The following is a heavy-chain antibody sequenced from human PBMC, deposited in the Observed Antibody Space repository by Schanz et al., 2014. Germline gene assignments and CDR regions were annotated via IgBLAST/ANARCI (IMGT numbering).Heavy chain of an antibody. CDR3: AKDLLYGAPMPLNHLDY. V-gene: IGHV3-23*04. CDR2: ISGSGGST. J-gene: IGHJ4*03. Sequence: VQLVESGGGLVQPGGSLRLSCAASGFTFSSYAMSWVRQAPGKGLEWVSGISGSGGSTYYADSVKGRFTISRDNSKNTLYLQMNSLRAEDTAVYYCAKDLLYGAPMPLNHLDYWGQGTTVTVSS. CDR1: GFTFSSYA. D-gene: IGHD2-2*01.